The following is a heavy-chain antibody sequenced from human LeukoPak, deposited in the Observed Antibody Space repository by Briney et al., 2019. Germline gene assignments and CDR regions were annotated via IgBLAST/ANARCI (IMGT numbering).Heavy chain of an antibody. CDR3: ARDPRCSSTSCYISYAFDI. CDR2: IWYDGSNK. J-gene: IGHJ3*02. CDR1: GFTFSSYG. D-gene: IGHD2-2*02. Sequence: GGSLRLSCAASGFTFSSYGMHWVRQAPGKGLEWVAAIWYDGSNKYYADSVKGRFTISRDNSKNTLYLQMNSLRAEDTAVYYCARDPRCSSTSCYISYAFDIWGQGTMVTVSS. V-gene: IGHV3-33*01.